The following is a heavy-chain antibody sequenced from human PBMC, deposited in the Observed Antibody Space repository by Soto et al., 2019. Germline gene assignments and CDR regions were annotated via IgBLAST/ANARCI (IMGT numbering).Heavy chain of an antibody. CDR3: ARGRIIVAGGFDP. J-gene: IGHJ5*02. Sequence: QVQLVQSGAEVKKPGASVKVSCKASGYTFTSYDIIWVRQATGQGLEWMGWMNPSTGNTDSAEKFHGRLTMTRNTAISTVYMELSSLSFEDTAVYYCARGRIIVAGGFDPWGQGPLVTVSS. V-gene: IGHV1-8*01. D-gene: IGHD6-19*01. CDR1: GYTFTSYD. CDR2: MNPSTGNT.